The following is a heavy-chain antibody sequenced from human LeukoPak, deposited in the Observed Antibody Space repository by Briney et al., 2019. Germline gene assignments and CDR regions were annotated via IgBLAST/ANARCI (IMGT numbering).Heavy chain of an antibody. V-gene: IGHV3-30*04. CDR1: GFTFSSYA. D-gene: IGHD3-9*01. CDR2: ISYDGSNK. Sequence: GRSLRLSCAASGFTFSSYAMHWVRQAPDKGLEWVAVISYDGSNKYYADSVKGRFTISRDNSKNTLYLQMNSLRAEDTAVYYCARDYLRTQDDWYDAFDIWGQGTMVTVSS. J-gene: IGHJ3*02. CDR3: ARDYLRTQDDWYDAFDI.